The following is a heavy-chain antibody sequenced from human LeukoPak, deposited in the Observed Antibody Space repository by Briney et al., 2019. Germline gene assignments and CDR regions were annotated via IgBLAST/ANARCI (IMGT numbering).Heavy chain of an antibody. D-gene: IGHD6-19*01. J-gene: IGHJ4*02. CDR2: ISAYNGNT. CDR3: ARDPGIAVAVPFSY. Sequence: ASVKVSCKASGYTFTSYGISWVRQAPGQGLEWMGWISAYNGNTNYAQKLQGRVTMTTDTSTSTAYMELRSLRSDDTAVYYCARDPGIAVAVPFSYWGQGTLVTVSS. CDR1: GYTFTSYG. V-gene: IGHV1-18*01.